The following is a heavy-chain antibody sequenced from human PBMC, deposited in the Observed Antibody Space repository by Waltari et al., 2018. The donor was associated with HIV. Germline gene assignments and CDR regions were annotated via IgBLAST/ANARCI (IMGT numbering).Heavy chain of an antibody. V-gene: IGHV1-46*01. CDR2: IKPSGGST. J-gene: IGHJ5*02. CDR1: GSTFTSYY. CDR3: AREGSDIVVVPAARLDP. Sequence: QFQLVQSGAEVTKPGASVRVSCKASGSTFTSYYLPWVPPAPGQGPEWMGIIKPSGGSTSYAQKFQGRVTMTRDTATSTVYMELSSLRSEDTAVYYCAREGSDIVVVPAARLDPWGQGTLVTVSS. D-gene: IGHD2-2*01.